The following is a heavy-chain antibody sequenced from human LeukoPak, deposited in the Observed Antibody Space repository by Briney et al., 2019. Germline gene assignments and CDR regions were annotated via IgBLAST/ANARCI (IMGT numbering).Heavy chain of an antibody. CDR3: ARAPTYYDFWSGYYHYYYGMDV. J-gene: IGHJ6*02. Sequence: ASVKVSCKASGYTFTSYGISWVRQAPGQGLEWMGWISAYNGNTNYAQKLQGRVTMTTDTSTSPAYMELRSLRSDDTAVYYCARAPTYYDFWSGYYHYYYGMDVWGQGTTVTVSS. D-gene: IGHD3-3*01. V-gene: IGHV1-18*01. CDR2: ISAYNGNT. CDR1: GYTFTSYG.